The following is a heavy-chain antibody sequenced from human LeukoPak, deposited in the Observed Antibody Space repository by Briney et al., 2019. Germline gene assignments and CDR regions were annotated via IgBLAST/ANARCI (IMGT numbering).Heavy chain of an antibody. V-gene: IGHV3-30*03. CDR3: AGGAGWSIDY. CDR2: ISYDGSNK. D-gene: IGHD2-15*01. CDR1: GFTFSSYG. J-gene: IGHJ4*02. Sequence: GGSLRLSCAASGFTFSSYGMHWVRQAPGKGLEWVAVISYDGSNKYYADSVKGRFTISRDNAKNSLYLQMNSLRAEDTAVYYCAGGAGWSIDYWGQGTLVTVSS.